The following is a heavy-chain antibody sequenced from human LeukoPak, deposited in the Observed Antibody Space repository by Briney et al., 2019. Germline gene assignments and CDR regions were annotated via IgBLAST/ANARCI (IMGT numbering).Heavy chain of an antibody. CDR1: GFTFKDFY. D-gene: IGHD1-14*01. Sequence: GGSLRLSCAASGFTFKDFYMSWVRQAPGKGLEWVSYINHLGSQTDYADSVKGRFTISRDNAKNSLSLQMNNLSVDDTAVYYCVRARFTTFVYYWGQGTRVTVSS. V-gene: IGHV3-11*05. CDR3: VRARFTTFVYY. CDR2: INHLGSQT. J-gene: IGHJ4*02.